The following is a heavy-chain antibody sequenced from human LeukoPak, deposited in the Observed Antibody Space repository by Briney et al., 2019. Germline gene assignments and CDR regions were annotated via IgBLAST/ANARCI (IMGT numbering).Heavy chain of an antibody. D-gene: IGHD1-1*01. V-gene: IGHV4-59*12. J-gene: IGHJ4*02. CDR2: FHNSGTS. CDR3: ARVKENWNDRRYFDY. CDR1: DDSLSDYY. Sequence: SETLSLTCTVSDDSLSDYYRGWIRQPPGKGLEWIGYFHNSGTSTYNPSLKSRVTISVDTSKNQFSLKLSSVTAADTAVYYCARVKENWNDRRYFDYWGQGTLVTVSS.